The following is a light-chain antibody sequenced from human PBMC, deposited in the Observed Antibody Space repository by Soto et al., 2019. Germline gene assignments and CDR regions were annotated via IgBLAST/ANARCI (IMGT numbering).Light chain of an antibody. CDR3: MQARGFT. J-gene: IGKJ3*01. Sequence: DIVMTQSPLSLPVTPGEPASISCRSSQSLLHSNGYNYLDWYLQKPGQSPQLLIYLGSNRASGVPDRVSGSGSGTDFTLKISRVEAEDVGVYYCMQARGFTFGPGTKVDIK. CDR1: QSLLHSNGYNY. V-gene: IGKV2-28*01. CDR2: LGS.